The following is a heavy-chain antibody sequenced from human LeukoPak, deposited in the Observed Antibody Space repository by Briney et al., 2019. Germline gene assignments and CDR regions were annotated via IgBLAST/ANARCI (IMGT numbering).Heavy chain of an antibody. CDR1: GFTFSSYW. CDR2: IKQDGSEK. Sequence: PGGSLRLSCAASGFTFSSYWMSWVRQAPGKGLEWVANIKQDGSEKYYVDSVKGRFTISRDNAKNSLYLQMNSLRAEDTAVYYCARELKYDYSNYPPTFDYWGQGTLVTVSS. D-gene: IGHD4-11*01. J-gene: IGHJ4*02. CDR3: ARELKYDYSNYPPTFDY. V-gene: IGHV3-7*01.